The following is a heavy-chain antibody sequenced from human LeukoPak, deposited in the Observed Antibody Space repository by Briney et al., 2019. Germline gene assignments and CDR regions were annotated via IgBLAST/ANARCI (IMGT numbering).Heavy chain of an antibody. D-gene: IGHD6-19*01. V-gene: IGHV3-30-3*01. CDR3: ARDLGSSGYQGYFDY. J-gene: IGHJ4*02. CDR1: GFTFSSYA. Sequence: GGSLRLSCAASGFTFSSYAMHWVRQAPGKGLEWVAVISYDGSNKYYADSVKGRFTISRDNAKNSLYLQMNSLRAEDTAVYYCARDLGSSGYQGYFDYWGQGTLVTVSS. CDR2: ISYDGSNK.